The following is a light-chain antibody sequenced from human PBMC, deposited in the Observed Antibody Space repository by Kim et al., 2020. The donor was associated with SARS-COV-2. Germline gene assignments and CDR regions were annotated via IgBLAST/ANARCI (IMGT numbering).Light chain of an antibody. CDR2: QIS. J-gene: IGKJ2*01. CDR1: QSLVHHNGNTY. Sequence: QPASLSCRSSQSLVHHNGNTYLSWLHQRPGQPPRLLIYQISNRFSGVPDRFSGSGAGTDFTLTISRVEPEDVGVYFCIQATVFPRTFGQGTKLEI. V-gene: IGKV2-24*01. CDR3: IQATVFPRT.